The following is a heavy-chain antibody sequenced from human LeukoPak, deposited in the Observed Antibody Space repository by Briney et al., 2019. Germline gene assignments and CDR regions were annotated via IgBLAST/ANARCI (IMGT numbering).Heavy chain of an antibody. J-gene: IGHJ4*02. Sequence: LSLTCAVYGGSFSGYYWSWIRQPPGKGLEWVAVIWYDGSNKYYADSVKGRFTISRDNSKNTLYLQMNSLRAEDTAVYYCAREVGYGGNSGDFDYWGQGTLVTVSS. CDR3: AREVGYGGNSGDFDY. CDR1: GGSFSGYY. V-gene: IGHV3-33*08. D-gene: IGHD4-23*01. CDR2: IWYDGSNK.